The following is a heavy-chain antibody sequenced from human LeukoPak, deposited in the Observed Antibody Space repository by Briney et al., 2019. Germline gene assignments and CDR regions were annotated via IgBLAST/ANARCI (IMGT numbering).Heavy chain of an antibody. V-gene: IGHV3-23*01. D-gene: IGHD3-10*01. Sequence: ETLSLTCTVSGGSISSSSYYWGWVRQAPGKGLEWVSAISGSGGSTYYADSVKGGFTISRDNSKNTLYLQMNSLRAEDTAVYYCAKAGLWFGELFPGDFDYWGQGTLVTVSS. CDR3: AKAGLWFGELFPGDFDY. CDR2: ISGSGGST. CDR1: GGSISSSSYY. J-gene: IGHJ4*02.